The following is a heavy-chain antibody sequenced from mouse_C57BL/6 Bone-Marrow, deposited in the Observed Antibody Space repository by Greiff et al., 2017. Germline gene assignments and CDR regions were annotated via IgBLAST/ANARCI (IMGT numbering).Heavy chain of an antibody. D-gene: IGHD1-1*01. CDR2: IYPRSGST. CDR3: ARRFTKPAWLAY. CDR1: GYTFTSYG. V-gene: IGHV1-81*01. J-gene: IGHJ3*01. Sequence: QVQLQQSGAELARPGASVKLSCKASGYTFTSYGISWVKQRPGQGLEWIGEIYPRSGSTYYNEKFKGKATLTADKSSSPAYMELLSLPSEHSEVYVCARRFTKPAWLAYGGQGTLVTVSA.